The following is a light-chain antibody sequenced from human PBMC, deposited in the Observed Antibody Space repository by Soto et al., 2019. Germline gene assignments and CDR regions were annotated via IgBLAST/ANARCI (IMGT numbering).Light chain of an antibody. CDR2: AAS. CDR1: QGISSY. J-gene: IGKJ2*01. V-gene: IGKV1-8*01. CDR3: QQYYSYPYYT. Sequence: AVRMSQSPSSLSASTGDRVTITCRASQGISSYLAWYQQKPGKAPKLLIYAASTLQSGVPSRFSGGGSGTDFTLTISCLQSEDFATYYCQQYYSYPYYTFGQGTKVDI.